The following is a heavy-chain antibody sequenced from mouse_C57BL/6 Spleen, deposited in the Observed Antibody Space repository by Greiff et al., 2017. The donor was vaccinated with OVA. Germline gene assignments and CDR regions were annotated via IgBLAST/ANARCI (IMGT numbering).Heavy chain of an antibody. D-gene: IGHD2-4*01. V-gene: IGHV5-6*01. CDR1: GFTFSSYG. CDR3: ARIYDYEEGFAY. CDR2: ISSGGSYT. Sequence: EVQLVESGGDLVKPGGSLKLSCAASGFTFSSYGMSWVRQTPDKRLWWVATISSGGSYTYYPASVKGRFTISRDNAKNTLYLQMSSLKSEDTAMYYCARIYDYEEGFAYWGQGTLVTVSA. J-gene: IGHJ3*01.